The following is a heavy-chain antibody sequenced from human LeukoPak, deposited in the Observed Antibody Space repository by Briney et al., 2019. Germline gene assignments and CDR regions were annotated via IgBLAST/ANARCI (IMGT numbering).Heavy chain of an antibody. CDR2: IFPGDCDT. D-gene: IGHD2-2*01. V-gene: IGHV5-51*01. CDR3: ARRCSSPACGADGFDM. CDR1: GYSSTSYW. J-gene: IGHJ3*02. Sequence: GESLKISSKTSGYSSTSYWIGSVRQMPGKGLEGGVIIFPGDCDTRYSPSLQGHVKIPPEKSLSTAYLKWSRLKASATAMYYCARRCSSPACGADGFDMWGQGTMATVSS.